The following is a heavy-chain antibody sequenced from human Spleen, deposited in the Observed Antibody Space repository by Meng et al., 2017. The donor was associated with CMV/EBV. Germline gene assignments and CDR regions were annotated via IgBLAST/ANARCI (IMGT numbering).Heavy chain of an antibody. Sequence: SETLSLTCTVSGGSISNVDYYWTWVRQPPGKGLEWIGYIDYSGTTYSNPSLKGRVSISVDTSKKQFSLKLSSVTAADTAVYFCARDQGDGLDVWGQGTTVTVSS. CDR3: ARDQGDGLDV. V-gene: IGHV4-30-4*01. CDR1: GGSISNVDYY. J-gene: IGHJ6*02. CDR2: IDYSGTT.